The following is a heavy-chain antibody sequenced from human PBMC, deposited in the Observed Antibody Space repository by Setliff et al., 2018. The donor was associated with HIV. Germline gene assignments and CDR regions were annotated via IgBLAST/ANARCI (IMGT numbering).Heavy chain of an antibody. Sequence: SETLSLTCTVSGGSISSGDYYWSWIRQPPGKGLEWIGNIYYSGSTYYNPSLKSRVTISVDTSKNQFSLNLASVTAADTAVYYCARSNLEPTSRLFDPWGPGTLVTVS. V-gene: IGHV4-30-4*08. CDR3: ARSNLEPTSRLFDP. D-gene: IGHD1-1*01. J-gene: IGHJ5*02. CDR2: IYYSGST. CDR1: GGSISSGDYY.